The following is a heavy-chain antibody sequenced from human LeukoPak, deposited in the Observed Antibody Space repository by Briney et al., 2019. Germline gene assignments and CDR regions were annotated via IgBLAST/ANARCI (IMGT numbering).Heavy chain of an antibody. CDR3: ARDAAYYDILTGYHNWFDP. CDR1: GSTFSSYV. CDR2: IIHIFCTA. J-gene: IGHJ5*02. V-gene: IGHV1-69*13. D-gene: IGHD3-9*01. Sequence: ASVKVSFKACGSTFSSYVISWVRQAAGQGLEWMGGIIHIFCTANYAQKFQGRVTITADESTSTAYMELSSLRSEDTAVYYCARDAAYYDILTGYHNWFDPWGQGTLVTVSS.